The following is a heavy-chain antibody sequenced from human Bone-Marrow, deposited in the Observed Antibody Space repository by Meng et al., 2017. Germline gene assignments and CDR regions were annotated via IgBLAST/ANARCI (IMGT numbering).Heavy chain of an antibody. J-gene: IGHJ3*02. D-gene: IGHD6-19*01. CDR2: ISGSGGST. V-gene: IGHV3-23*01. Sequence: GESLKISCAASGFTFSSYAMSWVRQAPGKGLEWVSAISGSGGSTYYADSVKGRFTISRDNSKNTPYLQMNSLRAEDTAVYYCAREWPSSGWYGYTGAFDIWGQGTMVTVSS. CDR3: AREWPSSGWYGYTGAFDI. CDR1: GFTFSSYA.